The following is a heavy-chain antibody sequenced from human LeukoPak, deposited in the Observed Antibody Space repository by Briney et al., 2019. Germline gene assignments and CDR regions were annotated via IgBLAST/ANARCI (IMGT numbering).Heavy chain of an antibody. CDR1: GGSFSGYY. D-gene: IGHD3-3*01. CDR3: ARGRWSGSTPYYYYYYYMDV. CDR2: INYSGST. Sequence: PSETLSLTCAVYGGSFSGYYWSWIRQPPGKGLEWIGEINYSGSTNYNPSLKSRVTISVDTSKNQFSLKLGSVTAADTAVYYCARGRWSGSTPYYYYYYYMDVWGKGTTVTVSS. J-gene: IGHJ6*03. V-gene: IGHV4-34*01.